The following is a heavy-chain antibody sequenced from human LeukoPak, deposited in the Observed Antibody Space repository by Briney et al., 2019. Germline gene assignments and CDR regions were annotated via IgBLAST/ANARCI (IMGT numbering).Heavy chain of an antibody. V-gene: IGHV1-18*01. D-gene: IGHD3-3*01. CDR1: GYTFTSYG. Sequence: GASVKVSCKASGYTFTSYGISWVRQAPGHGLECMGWISAYNGNTHYAQKLPGRVTRTTDTSTRTAYMGLRSMRTDDTAVYYCARGMVEDRAVYDFWSGYPYYYYMDVWGKGTTVTVSS. CDR3: ARGMVEDRAVYDFWSGYPYYYYMDV. J-gene: IGHJ6*03. CDR2: ISAYNGNT.